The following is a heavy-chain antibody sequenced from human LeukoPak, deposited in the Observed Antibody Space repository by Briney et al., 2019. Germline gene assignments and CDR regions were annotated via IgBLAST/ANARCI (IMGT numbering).Heavy chain of an antibody. Sequence: SETLSLTCAVYGGSLSGYYWSWIRQPPGKGLEWIGEINHSGSTNYNPSLKSRVTISVDTSKNQFSLKLSSVTAADTAVYYCASLRRGELYSLGYWGQGTLVTVPS. V-gene: IGHV4-34*01. D-gene: IGHD3-16*01. J-gene: IGHJ4*02. CDR1: GGSLSGYY. CDR2: INHSGST. CDR3: ASLRRGELYSLGY.